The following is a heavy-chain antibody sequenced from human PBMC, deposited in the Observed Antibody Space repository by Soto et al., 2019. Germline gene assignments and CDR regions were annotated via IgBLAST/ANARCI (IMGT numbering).Heavy chain of an antibody. V-gene: IGHV1-8*01. J-gene: IGHJ6*02. D-gene: IGHD3-3*01. CDR1: GQAYTGDD. CDR2: MSPSSGNT. CDR3: ARGRGITIFDYYSYGMDV. Sequence: SVKGSCTASGQAYTGDDVGVGTQTTRKGLEGMGWMSPSSGNTGYAPKFQGRVTMTRDTSISTAYMELSTLRSEDTAVYYCARGRGITIFDYYSYGMDVWGQGTTVTFSS.